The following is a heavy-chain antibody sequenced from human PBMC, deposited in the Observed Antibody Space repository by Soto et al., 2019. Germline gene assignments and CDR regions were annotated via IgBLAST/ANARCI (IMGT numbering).Heavy chain of an antibody. CDR3: ARAMSSGWENDAFDI. D-gene: IGHD6-19*01. J-gene: IGHJ3*02. V-gene: IGHV3-13*01. Sequence: GGSLRLSCAASGFTFSSYDMHWVRQATGKGLEWVSAIGTAGDTYYPGSVKGRFTISRENAKNSLYLQMNSLRAGDTAVYYCARAMSSGWENDAFDIWGQGTMVTVSS. CDR2: IGTAGDT. CDR1: GFTFSSYD.